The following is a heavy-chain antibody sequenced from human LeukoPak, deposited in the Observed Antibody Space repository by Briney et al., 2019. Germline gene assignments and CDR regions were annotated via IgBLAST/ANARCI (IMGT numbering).Heavy chain of an antibody. Sequence: GGSLRLSCAASGFTFSSYAMIWVRQAPGKGLEWVSSITSSGSATYYADSVKGRFTNSRDNSKNTLFLQMNSLRAEDTAIYYCAKSGSSYYSPGDCWGQGNLVTVSS. V-gene: IGHV3-23*01. CDR3: AKSGSSYYSPGDC. CDR1: GFTFSSYA. D-gene: IGHD3-22*01. J-gene: IGHJ4*02. CDR2: ITSSGSAT.